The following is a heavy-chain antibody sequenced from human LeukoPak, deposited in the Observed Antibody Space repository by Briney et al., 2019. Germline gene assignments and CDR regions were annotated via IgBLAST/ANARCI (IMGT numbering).Heavy chain of an antibody. V-gene: IGHV3-30*04. D-gene: IGHD4-17*01. CDR3: ARASVASDYVPVDY. J-gene: IGHJ4*02. Sequence: GGSLRLSCAASEFTFSSYVMHWVRQAPGKGLEWVAVISYDGSNKYYADSVKGRFTISRDNSKNTLYLQMNSLRAEDTAMYYCARASVASDYVPVDYWGQGTLVTVSS. CDR1: EFTFSSYV. CDR2: ISYDGSNK.